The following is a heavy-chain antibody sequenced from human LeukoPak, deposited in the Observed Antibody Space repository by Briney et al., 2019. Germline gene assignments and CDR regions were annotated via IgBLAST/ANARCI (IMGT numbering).Heavy chain of an antibody. J-gene: IGHJ4*02. D-gene: IGHD3-10*01. V-gene: IGHV3-48*01. Sequence: GGSLRLSCAASGFTFSSYSMNWVRQAPGRGLEWVSYISSSSSTIYYAGSVKGRFTISRDNSKNTLYLQMNSLRAEDTAVYYCAKVSTYWFGELNGWGQGTLVTVSS. CDR3: AKVSTYWFGELNG. CDR1: GFTFSSYS. CDR2: ISSSSSTI.